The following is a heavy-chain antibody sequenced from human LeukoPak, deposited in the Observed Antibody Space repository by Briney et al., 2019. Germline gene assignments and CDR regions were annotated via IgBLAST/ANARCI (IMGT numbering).Heavy chain of an antibody. CDR2: INHSGST. J-gene: IGHJ3*02. V-gene: IGHV4-34*01. D-gene: IGHD3-9*01. CDR3: ARSLRYDILTGYYAFDI. CDR1: GGSFSGYY. Sequence: SETLSLTCAVYGGSFSGYYWSWIRQPPGKGLEWIGEINHSGSTNYNPSLKSRVTISVDTSKNQFSLKLSSVTAADTAVYYCARSLRYDILTGYYAFDIWGQGTMVTVSS.